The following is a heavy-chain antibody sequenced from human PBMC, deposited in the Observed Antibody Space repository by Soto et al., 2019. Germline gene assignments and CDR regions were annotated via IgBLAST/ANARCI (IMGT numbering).Heavy chain of an antibody. V-gene: IGHV3-23*01. CDR3: ENASGWWGEFDY. J-gene: IGHJ4*02. CDR2: ISGSGGST. D-gene: IGHD3-10*01. CDR1: GFTFSSYA. Sequence: EVQLLESGGGLVQPGGSLRLSCAASGFTFSSYAMSWVRQAPGKGLEWVSAISGSGGSTYYADSVKGRFTISRDNSKNTLYLRMNSLRAEDTAVYYCENASGWWGEFDYWGQGALVTVSS.